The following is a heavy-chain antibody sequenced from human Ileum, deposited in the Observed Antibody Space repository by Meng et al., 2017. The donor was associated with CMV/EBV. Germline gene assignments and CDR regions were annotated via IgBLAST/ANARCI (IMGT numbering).Heavy chain of an antibody. V-gene: IGHV3-23*03. J-gene: IGHJ4*02. D-gene: IGHD1-26*01. CDR1: GFTFSSFG. Sequence: SCAASGFTFSSFGMNWVRQAPGKGLEWVSVIYRDGSGTYYADSVKGRLTISRDNSKNTLYLQMNSLRAEDTAIYYCARSGSSGYFDYWGQGTLVTVSS. CDR3: ARSGSSGYFDY. CDR2: IYRDGSGT.